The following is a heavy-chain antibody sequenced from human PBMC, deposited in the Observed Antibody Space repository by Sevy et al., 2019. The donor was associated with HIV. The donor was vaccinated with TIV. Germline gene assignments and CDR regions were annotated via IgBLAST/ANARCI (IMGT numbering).Heavy chain of an antibody. V-gene: IGHV3-30*04. CDR3: ARFGPERALDN. CDR1: GLSFSNYA. CDR2: ISYDGRNV. Sequence: GGSLRLSCAASGLSFSNYAMHWVRQGPGKGLEWVAVISYDGRNVDYADSVKGRFTISRDNSKNTLYLQMNSLRAEDTAVYYCARFGPERALDNWGQGTMVTVSS. D-gene: IGHD3-16*01. J-gene: IGHJ4*02.